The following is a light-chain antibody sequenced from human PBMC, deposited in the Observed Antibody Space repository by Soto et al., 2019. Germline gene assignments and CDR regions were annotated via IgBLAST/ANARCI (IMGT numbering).Light chain of an antibody. J-gene: IGLJ2*01. Sequence: QSVLTQPPSASGTPGQRITISCSASSSTIPRRPVNWFQQLPGTAPKLLIYNNDQRPSGVPDRFSGSQSGTSASLAISGLQSEDEADYYCETWDDNLNGVVFGGGTKLTVL. CDR3: ETWDDNLNGVV. CDR1: SSTIPRRP. V-gene: IGLV1-44*01. CDR2: NND.